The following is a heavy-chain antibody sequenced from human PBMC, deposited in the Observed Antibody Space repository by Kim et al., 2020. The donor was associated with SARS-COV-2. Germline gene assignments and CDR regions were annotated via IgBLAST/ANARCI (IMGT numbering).Heavy chain of an antibody. Sequence: GESLKISCKGSGYSFTSYWIGWVRQMPGKGLEWMGIIYPGDSDTRYSPSFQGQVTISADKSISTAYLQWSSLKASDTAMYYCARHGFFKLDSRGYYGMDVWGQGTTVTVSS. D-gene: IGHD6-13*01. J-gene: IGHJ6*02. CDR1: GYSFTSYW. V-gene: IGHV5-51*01. CDR3: ARHGFFKLDSRGYYGMDV. CDR2: IYPGDSDT.